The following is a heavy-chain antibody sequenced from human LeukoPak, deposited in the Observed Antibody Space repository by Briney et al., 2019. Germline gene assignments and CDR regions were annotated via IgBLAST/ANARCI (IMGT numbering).Heavy chain of an antibody. CDR2: IYYNGKA. V-gene: IGHV4-59*01. D-gene: IGHD3-16*01. CDR3: AKFGADYYMYV. CDR1: GGSISGYY. J-gene: IGHJ6*02. Sequence: PSETLSLTCTVSGGSISGYYWTWIRQPPGKGLEWIGQIYYNGKADYNPSLESRITISVDTSKNKISLKLSSVTAADTAIYYCAKFGADYYMYVWGQGITVAVSS.